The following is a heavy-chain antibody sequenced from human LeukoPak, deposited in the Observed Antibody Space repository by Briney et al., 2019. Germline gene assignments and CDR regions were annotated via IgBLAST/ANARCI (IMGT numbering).Heavy chain of an antibody. J-gene: IGHJ6*02. CDR1: GDSVSSNSAA. D-gene: IGHD2-2*02. Sequence: SSQTLSLTCAISGDSVSSNSAAWNWIRQSPSRGLEWLGRTYYRSKWYNDYAVSVKSRITINPDTSKNQFSLQLKSVTPEDTAVYYCARGEAAAALPQDYYYYGMDVWGQGTTVTVSS. CDR2: TYYRSKWYN. V-gene: IGHV6-1*01. CDR3: ARGEAAAALPQDYYYYGMDV.